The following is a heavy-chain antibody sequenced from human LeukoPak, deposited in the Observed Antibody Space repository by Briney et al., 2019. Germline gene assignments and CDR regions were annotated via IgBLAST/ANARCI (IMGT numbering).Heavy chain of an antibody. CDR3: ALLGYCSSTSCPWGMDV. CDR1: GGSISSYY. J-gene: IGHJ6*02. CDR2: IYYSGST. V-gene: IGHV4-59*08. Sequence: SETLSLTCTVSGGSISSYYWSWIRQPPGKGLEWIGYIYYSGSTNYNPSLKSRVTISVDTSKNQFSLKLSSATAADTAVYYCALLGYCSSTSCPWGMDVWGQGTTVTVSS. D-gene: IGHD2-2*01.